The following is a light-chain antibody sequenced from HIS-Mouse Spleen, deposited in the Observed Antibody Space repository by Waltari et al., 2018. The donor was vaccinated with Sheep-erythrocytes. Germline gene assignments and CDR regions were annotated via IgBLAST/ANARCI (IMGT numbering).Light chain of an antibody. CDR3: QAWDSSIVV. Sequence: SSALTQPPSVSVSPGQTASITCSGDKSGDKYACWYQQKPGQSPVLVIYQDTKRPSGIPERFSGSNSGNTATLTISGTQAMDEADYYCQAWDSSIVVFGGGTKLTVL. CDR2: QDT. V-gene: IGLV3-1*01. J-gene: IGLJ2*01. CDR1: KSGDKY.